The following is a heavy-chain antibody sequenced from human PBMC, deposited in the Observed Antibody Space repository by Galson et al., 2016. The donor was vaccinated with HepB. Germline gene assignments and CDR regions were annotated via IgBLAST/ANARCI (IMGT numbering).Heavy chain of an antibody. CDR1: GFSLSSSGVG. D-gene: IGHD3-10*01. Sequence: PALVKPTQTLTLTCTFSGFSLSSSGVGVGWIRQSPGKALEWLALIYWNDDKRYSPSLKSRLTITKDTSKNQVVLTLTNMDPVDTATYYRAHRRTSADYGSGKDHYFDYWGQGTLVTVSS. CDR2: IYWNDDK. J-gene: IGHJ4*02. CDR3: AHRRTSADYGSGKDHYFDY. V-gene: IGHV2-5*01.